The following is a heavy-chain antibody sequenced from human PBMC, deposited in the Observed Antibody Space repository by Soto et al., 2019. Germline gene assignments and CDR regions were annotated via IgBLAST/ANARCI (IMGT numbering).Heavy chain of an antibody. J-gene: IGHJ4*02. Sequence: VQLLESGGGLVQPGGSLRLSCAASGFTFSSYAMSWVRQAPGKGLEWVSAMSGSGGSTYYADSVKGRFTISRDNSKNTLYLQMNSLRAEDTAVYYCAKDHSYDSSGYYRTPDYWGQGTLVTVSS. CDR3: AKDHSYDSSGYYRTPDY. CDR2: MSGSGGST. V-gene: IGHV3-23*01. D-gene: IGHD3-22*01. CDR1: GFTFSSYA.